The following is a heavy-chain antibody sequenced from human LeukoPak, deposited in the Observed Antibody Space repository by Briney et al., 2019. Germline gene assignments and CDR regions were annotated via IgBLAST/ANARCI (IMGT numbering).Heavy chain of an antibody. V-gene: IGHV3-48*04. Sequence: GGSLRLSCAASGFTFSSDTMHWVRQAPGKGLEWVSDISSGSSTINYADAVKGRFTISRDNAQNSLYLQMNSLRAEDTAVYYCARDPQKIEYYMDVWGKGTTVTVSS. CDR3: ARDPQKIEYYMDV. CDR1: GFTFSSDT. J-gene: IGHJ6*03. CDR2: ISSGSSTI. D-gene: IGHD3-22*01.